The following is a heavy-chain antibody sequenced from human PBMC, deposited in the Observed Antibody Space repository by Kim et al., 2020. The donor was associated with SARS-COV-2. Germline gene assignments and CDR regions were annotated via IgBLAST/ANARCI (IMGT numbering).Heavy chain of an antibody. CDR2: IYYSGST. CDR1: GGSISSSSYY. J-gene: IGHJ4*02. V-gene: IGHV4-39*01. CDR3: ARNHDYGDPFDY. Sequence: SETLSLTCTVSGGSISSSSYYWGWIRQPPGKGLEWIGSIYYSGSTYYNPSLKSRVTISVDTSKNQFSLKLSSVTAADTAVYYCARNHDYGDPFDYWGQGT. D-gene: IGHD4-17*01.